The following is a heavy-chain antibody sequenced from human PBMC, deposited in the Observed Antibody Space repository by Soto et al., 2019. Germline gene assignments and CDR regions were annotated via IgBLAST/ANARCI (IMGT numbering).Heavy chain of an antibody. CDR3: ARRLYYDSSGFEGGGMDV. Sequence: SETLSLTCSVSGGSISSSSNYWGWIRQPPGEGLEWIGSIYYSGSTYYNPSLKSRVTISVDTSKNQFSLKLSSVAAADTAVYYCARRLYYDSSGFEGGGMDVWGQGTTVTVSS. V-gene: IGHV4-39*01. J-gene: IGHJ6*02. CDR1: GGSISSSSNY. D-gene: IGHD3-22*01. CDR2: IYYSGST.